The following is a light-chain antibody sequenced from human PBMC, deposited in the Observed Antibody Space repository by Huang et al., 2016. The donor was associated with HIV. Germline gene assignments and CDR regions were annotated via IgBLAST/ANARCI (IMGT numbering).Light chain of an antibody. J-gene: IGKJ3*01. CDR2: GAS. Sequence: EIVLTQSPGTLSLSPGERATLSGRASQSVSSSYVAWYQQKPGQAPRILIYGASSSATGIPDRFSGSGSGTDFTLTSSRLEPEDFAVYYCQQYGSSFTFGPGTKVDIK. CDR3: QQYGSSFT. V-gene: IGKV3-20*01. CDR1: QSVSSSY.